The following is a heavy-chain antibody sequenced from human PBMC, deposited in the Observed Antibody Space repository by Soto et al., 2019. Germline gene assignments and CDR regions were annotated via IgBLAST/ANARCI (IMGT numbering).Heavy chain of an antibody. CDR1: GFTVSSNY. CDR3: ARDHIAARPYYYGMDV. J-gene: IGHJ6*02. D-gene: IGHD6-6*01. Sequence: GGSLRLSCAASGFTVSSNYMSWVRQAPGKGLEWVSVIYSGGSTYYADSVKGRFTISRDNSKNTLYLQMNSLRAEDTAVYYCARDHIAARPYYYGMDVWGQGTTVTVSS. CDR2: IYSGGST. V-gene: IGHV3-53*01.